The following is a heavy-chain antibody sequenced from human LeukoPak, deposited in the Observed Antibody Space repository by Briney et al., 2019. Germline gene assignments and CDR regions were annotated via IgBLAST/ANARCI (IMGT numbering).Heavy chain of an antibody. Sequence: PSETLSLTCTVSGGSISSSSYYWGWIRQPPGKGVEWIGSIYYSGSTYYNPSLKSRVTISVDTSKNQFSLKLSSVTAADTAVYYCARRGAFDIWGQGTMVTVSS. CDR1: GGSISSSSYY. CDR2: IYYSGST. V-gene: IGHV4-39*01. CDR3: ARRGAFDI. J-gene: IGHJ3*02.